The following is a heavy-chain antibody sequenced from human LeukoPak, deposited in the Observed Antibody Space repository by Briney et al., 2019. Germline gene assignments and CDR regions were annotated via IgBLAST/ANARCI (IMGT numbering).Heavy chain of an antibody. D-gene: IGHD1-26*01. J-gene: IGHJ4*02. CDR3: ARDWRSGTYYLDY. CDR2: ISRDGINT. CDR1: GFAFSGYD. Sequence: GGSLRLSCAASGFAFSGYDMNWVRQIPGKGLEWVSSISRDGINTHYAESVKGRFTISRDNAKNSLYLQMNSLRAGDTAVYYCARDWRSGTYYLDYWGQGTLVTVSS. V-gene: IGHV3-21*01.